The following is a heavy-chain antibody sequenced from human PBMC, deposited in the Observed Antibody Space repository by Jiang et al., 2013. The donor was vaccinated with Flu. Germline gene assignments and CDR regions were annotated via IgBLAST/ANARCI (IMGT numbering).Heavy chain of an antibody. CDR2: IYYSGST. CDR3: ARREKQFLFDI. J-gene: IGHJ3*02. D-gene: IGHD1-26*01. Sequence: GSGLVKPSETLSLTCTVSGGSISSSSYYWGWIRQPPGKGLEWIGSIYYSGSTYYNPSLKSRVTISVDTSKNQFSLKLSSVTAADTAVYYCARREKQFLFDIWGQGTMVTVSS. V-gene: IGHV4-39*01. CDR1: GGSISSSSYY.